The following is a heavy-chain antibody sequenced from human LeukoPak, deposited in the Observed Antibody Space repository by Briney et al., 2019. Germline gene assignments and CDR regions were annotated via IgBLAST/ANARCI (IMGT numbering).Heavy chain of an antibody. CDR2: IYTSGST. D-gene: IGHD3-3*01. CDR3: ARQYYDFWSGNLPYYYYYMDV. V-gene: IGHV4-4*09. Sequence: PSETLSPTCTAPGGSISIYYWSWIRPPPRKGLEWIGYIYTSGSTNYNPSLKSRVTISVDTSKNKFSLKLSSVTAADTAVYYCARQYYDFWSGNLPYYYYYMDVWGKGTTVTVSS. CDR1: GGSISIYY. J-gene: IGHJ6*03.